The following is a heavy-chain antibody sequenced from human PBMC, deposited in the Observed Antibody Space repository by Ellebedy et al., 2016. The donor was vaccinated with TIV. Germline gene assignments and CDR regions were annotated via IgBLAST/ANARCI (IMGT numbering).Heavy chain of an antibody. CDR1: GGTFSSYA. Sequence: AASVKVSCKASGGTFSSYAISWARQAPGQGLEWMGGIIPIFGTAKYAQKFQGRVTIAADESTSTAYMELSSLRSEDTAVYYCARTRQAYYRFYLSYWGQGTLVTVSS. D-gene: IGHD3-3*01. CDR3: ARTRQAYYRFYLSY. J-gene: IGHJ4*02. V-gene: IGHV1-69*13. CDR2: IIPIFGTA.